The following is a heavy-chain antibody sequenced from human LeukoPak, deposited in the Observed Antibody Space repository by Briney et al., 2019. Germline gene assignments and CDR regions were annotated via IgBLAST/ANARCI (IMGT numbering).Heavy chain of an antibody. CDR2: IEHDGSEK. D-gene: IGHD6-19*01. J-gene: IGHJ4*02. V-gene: IGHV3-7*01. CDR3: ATRAGYFDY. CDR1: GFTFSSYW. Sequence: GGSLRLSCAASGFTFSSYWMSWVRQAPGKGLEWVANIEHDGSEKYYVDSVKGRFTISRDNAKKSLYLQMNSLRAEDTAVYYCATRAGYFDYWGQGTLVTVSS.